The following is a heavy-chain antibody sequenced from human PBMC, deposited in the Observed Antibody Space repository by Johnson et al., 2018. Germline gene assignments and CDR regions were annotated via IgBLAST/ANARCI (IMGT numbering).Heavy chain of an antibody. J-gene: IGHJ6*02. CDR3: AREPEWLRYMDV. Sequence: QVQLVQSGGGVVQPGRSLRLSCAASGFTFSSYGMHWVRQAPGKGLEWVAVISYDGSNKYYADSVKGRFTISRDNSKNTLYLQMNSLRAEDTAVYYCAREPEWLRYMDVWGQGTTVTVSS. CDR2: ISYDGSNK. CDR1: GFTFSSYG. D-gene: IGHD3-3*01. V-gene: IGHV3-33*05.